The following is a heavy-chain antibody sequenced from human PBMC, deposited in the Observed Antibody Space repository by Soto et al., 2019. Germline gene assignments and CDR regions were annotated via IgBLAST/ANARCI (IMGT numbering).Heavy chain of an antibody. CDR3: ASSLSGTGGYS. Sequence: PGGSLRLSCAASGFTFSSYSMNWVRQAPGKGLEWVSSISSSSSYIYYADSVRGRFTISRDNAKNSLYLQMNSLRAEDTAVYYCASSLSGTGGYSWGQGTLVTVSS. V-gene: IGHV3-21*01. CDR1: GFTFSSYS. CDR2: ISSSSSYI. J-gene: IGHJ4*02. D-gene: IGHD1-26*01.